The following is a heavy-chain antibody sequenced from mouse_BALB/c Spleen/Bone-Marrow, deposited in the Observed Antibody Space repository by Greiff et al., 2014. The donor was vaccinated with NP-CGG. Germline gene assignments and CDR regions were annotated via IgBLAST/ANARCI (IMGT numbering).Heavy chain of an antibody. CDR3: ASYVYGYYFDY. V-gene: IGHV14-3*02. CDR2: IYPANGNT. J-gene: IGHJ2*01. D-gene: IGHD2-2*01. Sequence: VQLQQSGAELVKPGASVKLSCTASGFNIKDTYMHWVKQRPEQGLEWIGRIYPANGNTKYDPKFQGKATITADTSSNTAYLQLSSLTSEDTAVYDCASYVYGYYFDYWGQGTTLTVSS. CDR1: GFNIKDTY.